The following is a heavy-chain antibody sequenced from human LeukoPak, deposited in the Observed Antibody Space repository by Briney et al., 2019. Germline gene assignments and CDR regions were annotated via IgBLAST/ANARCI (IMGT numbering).Heavy chain of an antibody. CDR1: GFTLSSYA. J-gene: IGHJ4*02. CDR3: ARDRLRYCSSTSCPLGY. CDR2: ISYDGSNK. V-gene: IGHV3-30*04. Sequence: GGSLRLSCAASGFTLSSYAMHWVRQAPGKGLEWVAVISYDGSNKYYADSVKGRFTISRDNSKNTLYLQMNSLRAEDTAVYYCARDRLRYCSSTSCPLGYWGQGTLVTVSS. D-gene: IGHD2-2*01.